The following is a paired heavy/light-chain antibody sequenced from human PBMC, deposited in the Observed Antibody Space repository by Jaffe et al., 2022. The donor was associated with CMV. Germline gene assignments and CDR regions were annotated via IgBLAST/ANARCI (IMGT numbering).Light chain of an antibody. V-gene: IGKV4-1*01. Sequence: DIVMTQSPDSLAVSLGERATINCRSSQSVLYSSNNKNYLAWYQQKPGQPPKVLIYWASTRESGVPDRFSGSGSGTDFTLTISSLQAEDVAVYYCQQYYGTPITFGQGTRLEIK. CDR2: WAS. J-gene: IGKJ5*01. CDR1: QSVLYSSNNKNY. CDR3: QQYYGTPIT.
Heavy chain of an antibody. CDR3: VRGYSSGWYDY. J-gene: IGHJ4*02. CDR2: LSSSGGNT. V-gene: IGHV3-64D*06. CDR1: GFTFSNYA. D-gene: IGHD6-19*01. Sequence: EVQLVESGGGLVQPGGSLRLSCSASGFTFSNYAMHWVRQAPGRGLEYVSGLSSSGGNTYYAASVKGRFTISRDNSKNTVYLQMSSLRTEDTAVYSCVRGYSSGWYDYWGQGTLVTVSS.